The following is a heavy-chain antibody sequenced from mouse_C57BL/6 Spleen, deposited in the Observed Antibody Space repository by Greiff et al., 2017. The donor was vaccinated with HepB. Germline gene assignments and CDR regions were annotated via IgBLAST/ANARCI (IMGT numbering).Heavy chain of an antibody. J-gene: IGHJ4*01. CDR3: ANHYGSSYAMDY. D-gene: IGHD1-1*01. CDR2: ISGGGGNT. V-gene: IGHV5-9*01. Sequence: EVKLMESGGGLVKPGGSLKLSCAASGFTFSSYTMSWVRQTPEKRLEWVATISGGGGNTYYPDSVKGRFTISRDNAKNTLYLQMSSLRSEDTALYYCANHYGSSYAMDYWGQGTSVTVSS. CDR1: GFTFSSYT.